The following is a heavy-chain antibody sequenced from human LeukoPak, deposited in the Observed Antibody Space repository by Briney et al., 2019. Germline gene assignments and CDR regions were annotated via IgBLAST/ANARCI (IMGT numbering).Heavy chain of an antibody. CDR1: RFTVSSNY. D-gene: IGHD6-19*01. CDR2: IYSGGST. V-gene: IGHV3-66*01. CDR3: AGGSRSAVAFDY. Sequence: PGGSLRLSCAASRFTVSSNYMSWVRQAPGKGLEWVSIIYSGGSTYYADSVKGRFIISRDKSKNTLYLQMNSLRAEDTAVYYCAGGSRSAVAFDYWGQGTLVTVSS. J-gene: IGHJ4*02.